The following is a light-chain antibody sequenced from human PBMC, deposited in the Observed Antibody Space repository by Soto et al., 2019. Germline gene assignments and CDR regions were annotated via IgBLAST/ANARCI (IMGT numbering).Light chain of an antibody. CDR3: SSYSSAGAFV. Sequence: QSALTQPASVSGSPGQSITISCTGTSSDIGAYNYVSWYQQHPGKAPKLMIDEVTNRPSGISDRFSASRSGNTASLSISGLQAEDEADYFCSSYSSAGAFVFGTGTKVTVL. CDR1: SSDIGAYNY. CDR2: EVT. J-gene: IGLJ1*01. V-gene: IGLV2-14*01.